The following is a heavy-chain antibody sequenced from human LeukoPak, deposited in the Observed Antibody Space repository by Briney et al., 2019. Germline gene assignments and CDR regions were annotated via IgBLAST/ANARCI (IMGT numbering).Heavy chain of an antibody. D-gene: IGHD5-24*01. J-gene: IGHJ6*03. Sequence: SETLSLPCTVSGGSISSYYGCWIRQPAGEGLEWIGRIYTSGSTNYNPSLKSRVTMSVDTSKNQFSLKLSSVTAADTAVYYCARGVEMATLYYYYYMDVWGKGTTVTVSS. CDR2: IYTSGST. CDR1: GGSISSYY. CDR3: ARGVEMATLYYYYYMDV. V-gene: IGHV4-4*07.